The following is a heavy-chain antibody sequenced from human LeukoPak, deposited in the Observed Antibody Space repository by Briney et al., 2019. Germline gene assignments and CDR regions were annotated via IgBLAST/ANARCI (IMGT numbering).Heavy chain of an antibody. Sequence: SETLSLTCAVSGYSISSGYYWGWIRQPPGKGLEWIGSIYHSGSTYYNPSLKSRVTISVDTSKNQFSLKLSSVTAADTAVYYCARNYDFWSGYCNYWGQGTLVTVSS. V-gene: IGHV4-38-2*01. CDR3: ARNYDFWSGYCNY. J-gene: IGHJ4*02. D-gene: IGHD3-3*01. CDR2: IYHSGST. CDR1: GYSISSGYY.